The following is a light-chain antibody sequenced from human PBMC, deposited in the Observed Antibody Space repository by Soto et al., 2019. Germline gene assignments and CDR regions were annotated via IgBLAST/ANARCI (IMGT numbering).Light chain of an antibody. Sequence: DIQMTQSPSTLSGSVGDRVTITCRASQTISSWLAWYQQKPGKAPKLLIYKASTLKSGVPSSFSGSGSGTEFNLTISSLQADDFANYYCQQYNSYSESFGQGTQVELK. CDR1: QTISSW. V-gene: IGKV1-5*03. J-gene: IGKJ1*01. CDR2: KAS. CDR3: QQYNSYSES.